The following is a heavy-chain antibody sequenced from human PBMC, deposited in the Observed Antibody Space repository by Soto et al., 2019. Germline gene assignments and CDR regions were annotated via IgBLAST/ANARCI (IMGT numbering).Heavy chain of an antibody. J-gene: IGHJ4*02. CDR1: GGSFSGYY. V-gene: IGHV4-34*01. CDR2: INHSGST. Sequence: QVQLQQWGAGLLKPSETLSLTCAVYGGSFSGYYWSWIRQPPGKGLEWIGEINHSGSTNYNPSLTSRLTISVHTSENQFSLKLSSVPAADTAVYYCASGWGEATFGGVIAHDYWGQGTLVTVSS. D-gene: IGHD3-16*02. CDR3: ASGWGEATFGGVIAHDY.